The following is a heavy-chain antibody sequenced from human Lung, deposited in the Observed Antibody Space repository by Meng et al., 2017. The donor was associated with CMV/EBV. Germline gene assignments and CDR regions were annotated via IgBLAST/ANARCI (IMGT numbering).Heavy chain of an antibody. D-gene: IGHD2-2*02. CDR1: GFTFSDYY. CDR3: AIGGRYPDD. CDR2: ISSSGTTI. Sequence: GESLKISCAASGFTFSDYYMSWIRQAPGKGLEWVSYISSSGTTIYYADSVKGRFTISRDNAKNSLYLQMNSQRAEDTAVYYCAIGGRYPDDWGQGTVVTVSS. J-gene: IGHJ4*02. V-gene: IGHV3-11*04.